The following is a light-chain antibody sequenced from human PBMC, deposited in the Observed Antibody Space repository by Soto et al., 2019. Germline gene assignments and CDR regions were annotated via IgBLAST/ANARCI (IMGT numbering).Light chain of an antibody. V-gene: IGKV1-5*01. CDR1: QSIGRW. CDR3: QQYNSYSPWT. Sequence: DIQMTQSPSTLSASVGDTVTVTCRASQSIGRWLAWYQQKPGKAPKLLIFDASTLENGVPARFSGSRSGPEFSLTISSLQPDDFATYYCQQYNSYSPWTFGPGTKVDIK. J-gene: IGKJ1*01. CDR2: DAS.